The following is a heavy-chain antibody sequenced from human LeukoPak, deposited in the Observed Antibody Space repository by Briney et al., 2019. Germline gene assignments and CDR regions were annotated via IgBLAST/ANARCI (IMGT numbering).Heavy chain of an antibody. CDR2: IKQDGSEK. J-gene: IGHJ5*02. Sequence: GGSLRLSCAASGFTFSSYWMSWVRQAPGKGLEWVANIKQDGSEKYYVDSVKGRFTISRDNAKNSLYLRMNSLRAEDTAMYYCARDEAAAGTSWFDPWGQGTLVTVSS. CDR3: ARDEAAAGTSWFDP. D-gene: IGHD6-13*01. CDR1: GFTFSSYW. V-gene: IGHV3-7*01.